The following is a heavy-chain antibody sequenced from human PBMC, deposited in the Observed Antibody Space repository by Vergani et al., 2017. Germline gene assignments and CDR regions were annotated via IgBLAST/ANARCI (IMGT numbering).Heavy chain of an antibody. J-gene: IGHJ2*01. CDR3: AKDHYDFWSGYPNLSPFDL. Sequence: EVQLLESGGDLVQPGGSLRLSCAASGFSFTTYAMSWVRQAPGKGLEWVSTINTNGDYTRYGDSVKGRFTISRDNSKSTLYLQMNSLRAEDTAIYYCAKDHYDFWSGYPNLSPFDLWGRGTLVTVSS. D-gene: IGHD3-3*01. CDR1: GFSFTTYA. CDR2: INTNGDYT. V-gene: IGHV3-23*01.